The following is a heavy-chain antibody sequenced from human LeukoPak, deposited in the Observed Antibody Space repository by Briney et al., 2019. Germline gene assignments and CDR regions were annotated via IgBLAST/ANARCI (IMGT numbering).Heavy chain of an antibody. CDR3: ATHEANYYYYYYMDV. Sequence: ASVKVSCKASGYTFTSYGISWVRQAPGQGLEWMGGIIPIFGTANYAQKFQGRVTITADESTSTAYMELSSLRSEDTAVYYCATHEANYYYYYYMDVWGKGTTVTVSS. CDR2: IIPIFGTA. CDR1: GYTFTSYG. J-gene: IGHJ6*03. V-gene: IGHV1-69*13.